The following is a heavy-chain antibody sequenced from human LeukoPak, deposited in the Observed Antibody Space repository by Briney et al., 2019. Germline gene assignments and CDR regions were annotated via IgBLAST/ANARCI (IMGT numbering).Heavy chain of an antibody. J-gene: IGHJ4*02. CDR1: GFTFSSYS. CDR3: ARDQEQQLVRPEFDY. CDR2: ISSSSNYV. D-gene: IGHD6-13*01. V-gene: IGHV3-21*01. Sequence: GGSLRLSCAASGFTFSSYSMNWVRQAPGKGLEWVSSISSSSNYVYYADSVKGRFTISRDNARNSLYLQMNSLRAEDTAVYYCARDQEQQLVRPEFDYWGQGTLVTVSS.